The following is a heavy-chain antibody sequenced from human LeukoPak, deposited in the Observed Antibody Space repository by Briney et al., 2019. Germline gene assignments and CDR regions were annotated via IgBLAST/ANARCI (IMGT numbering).Heavy chain of an antibody. Sequence: SETLSLTCTVSGGSISSGAYFWSWVRQPPGKGLEWIGYIYYSGSTYYNPSLKSRVTISVDTSKNQFSLKLSSVTAADTAVYYCARGSAYDWILYWGQGTLVTVSS. CDR3: ARGSAYDWILY. J-gene: IGHJ4*02. CDR2: IYYSGST. D-gene: IGHD5-12*01. CDR1: GGSISSGAYF. V-gene: IGHV4-30-4*01.